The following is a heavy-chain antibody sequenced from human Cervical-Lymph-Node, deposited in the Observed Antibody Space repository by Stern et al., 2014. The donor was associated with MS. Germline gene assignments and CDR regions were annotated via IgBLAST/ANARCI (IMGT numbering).Heavy chain of an antibody. V-gene: IGHV3-33*01. J-gene: IGHJ6*02. D-gene: IGHD6-13*01. Sequence: VQLLESGGGVVQPGRSLRLSCAASGFTFSSYGMHWVRQAPGKGLEWVAVIWYDGSNKYYADSVKGRFTISRDNSKNTLYLQMNSLRAEDTAVYYCARSSSPSPYYYYGMDVWGQGTTVTVFS. CDR2: IWYDGSNK. CDR3: ARSSSPSPYYYYGMDV. CDR1: GFTFSSYG.